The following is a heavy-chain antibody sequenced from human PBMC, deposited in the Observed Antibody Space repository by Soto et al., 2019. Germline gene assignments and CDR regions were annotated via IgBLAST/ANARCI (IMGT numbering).Heavy chain of an antibody. CDR1: GGSVSSGSYY. Sequence: SETLSLTCTVSGGSVSSGSYYWSWIRQPPGKGLEWIGYIYYSGSTNYNPSLKSRVTISVDTSKNQFSLKASDTAMYYCAKLASGGKPIDYWGQGTLVTVSS. CDR3: AKLASGGKPIDY. CDR2: IYYSGST. V-gene: IGHV4-61*01. D-gene: IGHD2-15*01. J-gene: IGHJ4*02.